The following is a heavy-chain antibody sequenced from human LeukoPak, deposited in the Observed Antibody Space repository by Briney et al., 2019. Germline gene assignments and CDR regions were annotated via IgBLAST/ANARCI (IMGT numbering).Heavy chain of an antibody. CDR1: GGSFSGYY. D-gene: IGHD6-19*01. J-gene: IGHJ4*02. CDR3: ARGPTRYSSGWYYFDY. Sequence: PSETLSLTCAVYGGSFSGYYWSWIRQPPGKGLEWIGEINHSGSTNYNPSLKSRVTISVDTSKNQFSLKLSSVTAADTAVYYCARGPTRYSSGWYYFDYWGQGTLVTISS. CDR2: INHSGST. V-gene: IGHV4-34*01.